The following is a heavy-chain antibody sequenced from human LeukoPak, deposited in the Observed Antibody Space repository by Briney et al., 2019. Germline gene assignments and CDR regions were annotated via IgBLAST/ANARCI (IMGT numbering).Heavy chain of an antibody. CDR2: VSSSDTST. CDR3: ARESSYGAGSLDY. D-gene: IGHD3-10*01. CDR1: GFTLSSYA. Sequence: GGSLRLSCEVFGFTLSSYAMHWVRQAPGEGVEYVSAVSSSDTSTYYAHSVKGRFTISRDNSKNMVYLRMCSLRAEAMAVYYCARESSYGAGSLDYWGPRALVTVSS. V-gene: IGHV3-64*01. J-gene: IGHJ4*01.